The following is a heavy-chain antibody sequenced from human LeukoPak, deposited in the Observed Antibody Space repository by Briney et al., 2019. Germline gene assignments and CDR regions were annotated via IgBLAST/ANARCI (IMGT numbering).Heavy chain of an antibody. CDR1: RYTFTSYG. CDR2: ISTYNGNT. CDR3: ARDLHRVVVRGVPHYYYYMDV. V-gene: IGHV1-18*01. D-gene: IGHD3-10*01. J-gene: IGHJ6*03. Sequence: ASVKVSCKPSRYTFTSYGISWVRQAPGQGLEWMGWISTYNGNTNYAQKLQGRVTMTTDTSTSTAYMDLRSLRSDDTAVYYCARDLHRVVVRGVPHYYYYMDVWGKGTTVTISS.